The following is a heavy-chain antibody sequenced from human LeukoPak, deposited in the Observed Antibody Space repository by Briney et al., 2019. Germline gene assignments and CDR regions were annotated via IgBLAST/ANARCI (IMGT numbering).Heavy chain of an antibody. D-gene: IGHD6-19*01. CDR2: ISGSGGST. CDR1: GFTFSSYA. J-gene: IGHJ4*02. V-gene: IGHV3-23*01. Sequence: GGSLRLSCAASGFTFSSYAMSWVRQAPGKGLEWVSAISGSGGSTYYADSVKGRFTISRDNSKNTLYLQMNSLRAEDTAVYYCAKDSEGYRSGKYFDYWGQGTLVTVSS. CDR3: AKDSEGYRSGKYFDY.